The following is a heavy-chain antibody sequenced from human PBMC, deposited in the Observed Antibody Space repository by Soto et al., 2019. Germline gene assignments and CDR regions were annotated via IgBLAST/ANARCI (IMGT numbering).Heavy chain of an antibody. Sequence: GGSLRLSCAASGFTFDDYAMHWVRQAPGEGLEWVSGISWNSGSIGYADSVKGRFTISRDNAKNSLYLQMNSLRAEDTALYYCAKDYSSSWYRGGSYNWFDPWGQGTLVTVSS. CDR3: AKDYSSSWYRGGSYNWFDP. J-gene: IGHJ5*02. CDR2: ISWNSGSI. V-gene: IGHV3-9*01. CDR1: GFTFDDYA. D-gene: IGHD6-13*01.